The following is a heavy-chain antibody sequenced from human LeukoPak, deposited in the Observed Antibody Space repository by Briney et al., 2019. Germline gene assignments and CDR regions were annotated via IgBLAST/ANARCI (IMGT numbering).Heavy chain of an antibody. CDR2: IKQDGSEK. CDR3: AKGVEDSGIYYYYYMDV. V-gene: IGHV3-7*03. J-gene: IGHJ6*03. CDR1: GFTFSSYW. Sequence: GGSLRLSCAASGFTFSSYWMSWVRQAPGKGLERVANIKQDGSEKYYVDSVKGRFTISRDNSKNTLYLQMNGLRAEDTAVYYCAKGVEDSGIYYYYYMDVWGKGTTVTVSS. D-gene: IGHD2-15*01.